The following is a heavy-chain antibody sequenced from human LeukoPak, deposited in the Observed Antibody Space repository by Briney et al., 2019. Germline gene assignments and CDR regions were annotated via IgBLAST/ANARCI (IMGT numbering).Heavy chain of an antibody. CDR3: AKTINVDYCRGGSCFQNSYYHGMDV. CDR2: ISGXXXXX. Sequence: GGSLRLSCAASGXXFTXXSXXXXXXAXGXXLXXXXXISGXXXXXXXADYVXGRFTISRDNSKNPLNLQMNSLRAEDTAVYYCAKTINVDYCRGGSCFQNSYYHGMDVWGQGTTVTVSS. CDR1: GXXFTXXS. D-gene: IGHD2-15*01. J-gene: IGHJ6*02. V-gene: IGHV3-23*01.